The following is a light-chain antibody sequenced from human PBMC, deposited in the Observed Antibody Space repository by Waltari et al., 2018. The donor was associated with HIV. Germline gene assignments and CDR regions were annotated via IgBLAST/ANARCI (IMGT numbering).Light chain of an antibody. CDR2: EVS. J-gene: IGLJ1*01. CDR1: SSDVGGYNY. Sequence: QSALTQPASVSGSPGQSITISCTGTSSDVGGYNYVSWYQQHPGKAPKLMIYEVSYRPAGGANRFSCSKSGNQAALTISGLQAEDEADYYCSSYTSSNTLDVFGTGTKVTVL. V-gene: IGLV2-14*01. CDR3: SSYTSSNTLDV.